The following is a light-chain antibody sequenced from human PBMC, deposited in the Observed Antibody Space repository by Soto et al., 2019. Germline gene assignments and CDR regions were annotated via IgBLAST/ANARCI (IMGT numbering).Light chain of an antibody. CDR3: SSYAGSNWYV. CDR2: EVN. J-gene: IGLJ1*01. CDR1: NSDVGGYNY. Sequence: QSVLTQPPSASGSPGQSVTISCTGTNSDVGGYNYVSWYQQYPGKAPKLIIYEVNERPSGVPDRFSGPKSGNTASLTVSGLQTADEADYYCSSYAGSNWYVFGTGTKVTAL. V-gene: IGLV2-8*01.